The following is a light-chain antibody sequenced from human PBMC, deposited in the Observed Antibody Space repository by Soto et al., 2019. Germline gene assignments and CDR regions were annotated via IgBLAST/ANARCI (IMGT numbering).Light chain of an antibody. Sequence: EIVLTQSPGTLSLSPGERAALSCRASQSVNRNSLAWYQQKPGQAPRLLIYGASRRAIGIPDRFSGSGSGTDLTLPISGLEPEDFAVYYCQQYAGSPGFTFGPGTKVDFK. V-gene: IGKV3-20*01. J-gene: IGKJ3*01. CDR2: GAS. CDR1: QSVNRNS. CDR3: QQYAGSPGFT.